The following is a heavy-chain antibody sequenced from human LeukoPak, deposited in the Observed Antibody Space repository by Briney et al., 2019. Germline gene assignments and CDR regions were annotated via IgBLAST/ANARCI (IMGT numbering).Heavy chain of an antibody. V-gene: IGHV3-21*01. CDR3: ARVPGDF. J-gene: IGHJ4*02. CDR2: ISSSSSSI. Sequence: GGSLRLSCAASGFTFSSYSMNWVRQALGKGLEWVSSISSSSSSIYYADSVKGRFTISRDNAENSVYLQMNSLRAEDTAVYYCARVPGDFWGQGTLVTVSS. CDR1: GFTFSSYS.